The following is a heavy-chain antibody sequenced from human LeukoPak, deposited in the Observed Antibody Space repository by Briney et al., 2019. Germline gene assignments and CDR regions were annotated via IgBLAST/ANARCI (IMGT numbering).Heavy chain of an antibody. Sequence: KPGGSLRLSCAASGFTFSNAWMSWVRQAPGKGLEWVGRIKSKTDGGTTDYAAPVKGRFTISRDDSKNTLYLQMNSLKTEDTAVYYCKGVAGIWVPYYFDYWGQGTLVTVSS. CDR3: KGVAGIWVPYYFDY. J-gene: IGHJ4*02. V-gene: IGHV3-15*01. CDR2: IKSKTDGGTT. CDR1: GFTFSNAW. D-gene: IGHD6-19*01.